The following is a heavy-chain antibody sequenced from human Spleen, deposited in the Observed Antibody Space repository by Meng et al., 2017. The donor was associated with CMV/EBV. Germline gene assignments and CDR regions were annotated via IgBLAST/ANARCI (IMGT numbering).Heavy chain of an antibody. D-gene: IGHD1-26*01. Sequence: ETLSLTCTVSGASISSSDYFWGWIRQAPGKGLEWVANIKQDGSEKYYVDSVKGRFTISRDNAKNSLYLQMNSLRDEDTAVYYCAKDLRSGSYSRWFDPWGQGTLVTVSS. CDR3: AKDLRSGSYSRWFDP. CDR2: IKQDGSEK. V-gene: IGHV3-7*03. J-gene: IGHJ5*02. CDR1: GASISSSDYF.